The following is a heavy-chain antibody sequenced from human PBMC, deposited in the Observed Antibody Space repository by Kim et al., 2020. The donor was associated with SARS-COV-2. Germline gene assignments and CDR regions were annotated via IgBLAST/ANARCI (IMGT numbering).Heavy chain of an antibody. CDR1: GYTFTSYG. CDR2: ISAYNGNT. Sequence: ASVKVSCKASGYTFTSYGISWVRQAPGQGLEWMGWISAYNGNTNYAQKLQGRVTMTTDTSTSTAYMELRSLRSDDTAVYYCARGKTVAGTIGRSNWFDPWGQGTLVTVSS. J-gene: IGHJ5*02. V-gene: IGHV1-18*04. D-gene: IGHD6-19*01. CDR3: ARGKTVAGTIGRSNWFDP.